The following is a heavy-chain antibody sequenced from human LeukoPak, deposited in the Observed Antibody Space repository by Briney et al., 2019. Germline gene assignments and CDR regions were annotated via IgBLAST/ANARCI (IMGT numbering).Heavy chain of an antibody. D-gene: IGHD3-22*01. CDR2: INSDGSST. CDR1: GFTFSSYW. V-gene: IGHV3-74*01. J-gene: IGHJ5*02. Sequence: GRSLRLSCAASGFTFSSYWMHWVRQAPGKGLVWVSRINSDGSSTSYADSVKGRFTISRDNAKNTLYLQMNSLRAEDTAVYYCARAGRVDSSGYYYRAWGQGTLVTVSS. CDR3: ARAGRVDSSGYYYRA.